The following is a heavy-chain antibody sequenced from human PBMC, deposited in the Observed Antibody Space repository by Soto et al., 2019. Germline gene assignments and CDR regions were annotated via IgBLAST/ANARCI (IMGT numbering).Heavy chain of an antibody. CDR3: AREGIAAAGTLDY. CDR2: IIPILGIA. CDR1: GGTFSSYT. D-gene: IGHD6-13*01. Sequence: QVQLVQSGAEVKKPGSSVKVSCKASGGTFSSYTISWVRQAPGQGLEWMGRIIPILGIANYAPKFQGRVTINADKSTSTDYMEMSSLRSADTAVYYCAREGIAAAGTLDYWGQGTLVTVSS. V-gene: IGHV1-69*08. J-gene: IGHJ4*02.